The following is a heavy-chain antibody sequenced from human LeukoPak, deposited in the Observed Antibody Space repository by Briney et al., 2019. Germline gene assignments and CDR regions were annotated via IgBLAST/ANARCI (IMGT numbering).Heavy chain of an antibody. V-gene: IGHV4-4*07. D-gene: IGHD2-2*01. CDR3: AREEIVVVPAAIYYYGMDV. J-gene: IGHJ6*02. CDR2: IYTSGST. Sequence: SETLSLTCTVSGGSISSYYWSWLRQPAGKGLEWIGRIYTSGSTNYNPSLKSRVTMSVDTSKNQFSLKLSSVTAADTAVYYCAREEIVVVPAAIYYYGMDVWGQGTTVTVSS. CDR1: GGSISSYY.